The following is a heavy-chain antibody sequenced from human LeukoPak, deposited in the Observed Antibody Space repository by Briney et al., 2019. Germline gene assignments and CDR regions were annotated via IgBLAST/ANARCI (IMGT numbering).Heavy chain of an antibody. J-gene: IGHJ4*02. CDR3: AREGVAGTGLDF. D-gene: IGHD6-13*01. V-gene: IGHV1-3*01. Sequence: ASVKVSCKASGYTFTSYAMHWVRQAPGQRLEWMGWINAGNGNTKYSQKFQGRVTITRDTSTSTLYVELSSLTSEDTAVYYCAREGVAGTGLDFWGQGTLVTVSS. CDR1: GYTFTSYA. CDR2: INAGNGNT.